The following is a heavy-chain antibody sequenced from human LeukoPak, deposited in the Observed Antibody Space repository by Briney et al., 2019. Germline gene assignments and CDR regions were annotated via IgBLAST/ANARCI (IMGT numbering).Heavy chain of an antibody. J-gene: IGHJ3*02. D-gene: IGHD5-12*01. CDR3: AKTGISGYDYIGDDAFDI. CDR2: ISWNSGSI. CDR1: GFTFDDYA. Sequence: PGGSLRLSCAASGFTFDDYAMHWVRQAPGKGLEWVSGISWNSGSIGYADSVEGRFTISRDNAKNSLYLQMNSLRAEDTALYYCAKTGISGYDYIGDDAFDIWGQGTMVTVSS. V-gene: IGHV3-9*01.